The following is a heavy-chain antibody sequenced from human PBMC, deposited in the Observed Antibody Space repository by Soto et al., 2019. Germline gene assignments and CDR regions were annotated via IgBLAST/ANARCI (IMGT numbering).Heavy chain of an antibody. Sequence: QVQLVQSGAEVRKPGASVKVSCKASGYTFTHYGIIWVRQAPGQGLAWMGWISAFNGNTKYVENFQDRVTMTTDTSTNTSYLELRSLRSDDTAMYYCARVYGSGSYIAFDIWGQGTMVTVSS. CDR2: ISAFNGNT. V-gene: IGHV1-18*01. J-gene: IGHJ3*02. D-gene: IGHD3-10*01. CDR3: ARVYGSGSYIAFDI. CDR1: GYTFTHYG.